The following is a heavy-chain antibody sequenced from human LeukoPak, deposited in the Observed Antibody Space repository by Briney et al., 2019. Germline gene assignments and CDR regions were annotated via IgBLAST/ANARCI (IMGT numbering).Heavy chain of an antibody. J-gene: IGHJ6*02. V-gene: IGHV4-59*01. CDR3: AGKYSNYDYYYYYYGMDV. CDR1: GGSISSYY. CDR2: IYYSGST. Sequence: SETLSLTCTVSGGSISSYYWSWIRQPPGKGLEWIGYIYYSGSTNYNPSLKSRVTISVDTSKNQFSLKLSSVTAADTAVYYCAGKYSNYDYYYYYYGMDVWGQGTTVTVSS. D-gene: IGHD4-11*01.